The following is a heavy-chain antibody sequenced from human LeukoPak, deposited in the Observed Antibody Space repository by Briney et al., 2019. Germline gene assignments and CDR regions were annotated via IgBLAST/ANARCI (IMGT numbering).Heavy chain of an antibody. Sequence: GESLKISCKGSGYSFTSYWISWVRQMPGKGLEWMGRIDPSDSYTNYSPSFQGHVTISADKSISTAYLQWSSLKASDTAMYYCARRGYYYDSSGYPPFDYWGQGTLVTVPS. D-gene: IGHD3-22*01. V-gene: IGHV5-10-1*01. J-gene: IGHJ4*02. CDR2: IDPSDSYT. CDR3: ARRGYYYDSSGYPPFDY. CDR1: GYSFTSYW.